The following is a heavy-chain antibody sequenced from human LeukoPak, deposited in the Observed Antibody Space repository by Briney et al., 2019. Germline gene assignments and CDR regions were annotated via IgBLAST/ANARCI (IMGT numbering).Heavy chain of an antibody. CDR3: TRGPATRVYYFDY. CDR2: ISSDGDYI. Sequence: GGSLRLSCAASGFTFNSYSLSWVRQAPGKGLEWVSSISSDGDYIYYADSLKGRFTISRDNAKNSLYLQMNNLRAEDTAVYYCTRGPATRVYYFDYWGQGTLVTVSS. CDR1: GFTFNSYS. J-gene: IGHJ4*02. D-gene: IGHD1-26*01. V-gene: IGHV3-21*01.